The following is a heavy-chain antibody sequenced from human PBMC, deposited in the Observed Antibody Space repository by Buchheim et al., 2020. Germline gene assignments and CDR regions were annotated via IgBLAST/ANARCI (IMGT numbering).Heavy chain of an antibody. V-gene: IGHV4-39*07. J-gene: IGHJ6*02. Sequence: HLQGSGPGLVRPSETLSLTCTVSGASINSGGYYWDWVRQPPGKGLERVGHIYSGGSTYFNPSLKSRVTISFDASTNHISLMLTSVTAADTGTYYCARGSYQTGWRGFSYYSMDVWGQGT. CDR1: GASINSGGYY. CDR2: IYSGGST. CDR3: ARGSYQTGWRGFSYYSMDV. D-gene: IGHD6-19*01.